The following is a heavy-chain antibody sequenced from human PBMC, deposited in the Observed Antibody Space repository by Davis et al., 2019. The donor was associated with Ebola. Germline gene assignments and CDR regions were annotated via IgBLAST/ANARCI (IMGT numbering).Heavy chain of an antibody. Sequence: LSLTCAASGFTFSTYAMHWVRQAPGKGLEWEAVISYDGSNKYYADSVKGRFTISRDNAKNTLYLQMNSLRAEDTAVYYCARGWVQLWPSDYWGQGTLVTVSS. V-gene: IGHV3-30-3*01. J-gene: IGHJ4*02. CDR1: GFTFSTYA. CDR3: ARGWVQLWPSDY. D-gene: IGHD5-18*01. CDR2: ISYDGSNK.